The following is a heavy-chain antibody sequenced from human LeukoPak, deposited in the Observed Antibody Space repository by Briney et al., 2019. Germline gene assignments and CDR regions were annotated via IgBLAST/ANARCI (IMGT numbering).Heavy chain of an antibody. CDR3: ARVDHGGNSYYYGIDV. CDR1: GYMFSNCW. J-gene: IGHJ6*02. CDR2: LYSGDSDT. Sequence: GEGLQISCWAAGYMFSNCWIAWGRRLAGGGVEGRGILYSGDSDTIYSPPFRGQATISADRSITTAYLQWSSLKASDTAMYYCARVDHGGNSYYYGIDVWGQGTTVTVSS. D-gene: IGHD4-23*01. V-gene: IGHV5-51*01.